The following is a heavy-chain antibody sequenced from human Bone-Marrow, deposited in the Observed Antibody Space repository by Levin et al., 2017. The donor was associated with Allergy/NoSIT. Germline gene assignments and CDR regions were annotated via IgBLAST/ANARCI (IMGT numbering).Heavy chain of an antibody. CDR3: AKDWGHLFASGSSYFDH. Sequence: GGSLRLSCSASGFTFSNYGMQWVRQAQGKGLEWVAVISHDGSSKYYADSVKGRFTVSRDNSKNILYLQMDSLRAADTALYYCAKDWGHLFASGSSYFDHWGQGTRVTVSS. V-gene: IGHV3-30*18. D-gene: IGHD3-10*01. CDR2: ISHDGSSK. J-gene: IGHJ4*02. CDR1: GFTFSNYG.